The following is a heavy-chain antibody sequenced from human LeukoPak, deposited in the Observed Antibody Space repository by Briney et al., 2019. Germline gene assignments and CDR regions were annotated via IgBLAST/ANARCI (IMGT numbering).Heavy chain of an antibody. CDR1: GFTFSNYN. V-gene: IGHV3-48*01. D-gene: IGHD3-22*01. CDR2: ISSSSTI. Sequence: GGSLRLSCAASGFTFSNYNMNWVRQAPGKGLQWVSYISSSSTIYYADSAKGRFTISRDNAKNSLYLRMNSLRAEDTAVYFCARRYNYYDSSGYYNWGQGTLVTVSS. J-gene: IGHJ4*02. CDR3: ARRYNYYDSSGYYN.